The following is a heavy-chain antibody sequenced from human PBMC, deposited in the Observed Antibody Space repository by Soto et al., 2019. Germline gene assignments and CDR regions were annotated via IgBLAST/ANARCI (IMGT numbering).Heavy chain of an antibody. CDR2: IYYSGST. D-gene: IGHD3-10*01. CDR1: GGSISSSSYY. CDR3: ARPAPRKRITMVRGVTNWFDP. Sequence: QLQLQESGPGLVKPSETLSLTCTVSGGSISSSSYYWGWIRQPPGKGLEWIGSIYYSGSTDYNPSLKSRVTISVDTSENQFSLKLSSVTASDTAVYYCARPAPRKRITMVRGVTNWFDPWGQGTLVTVSS. J-gene: IGHJ5*02. V-gene: IGHV4-39*01.